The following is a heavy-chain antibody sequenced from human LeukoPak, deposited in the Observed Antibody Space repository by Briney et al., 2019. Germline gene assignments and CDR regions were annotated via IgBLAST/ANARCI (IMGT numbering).Heavy chain of an antibody. Sequence: PSETLSLTCTVSGGSISSSSYYWGWIRQPPGKGLEWIGSIYYSGSTYYNPSLKSRVTISVDTSKTQFSLKLSSVTAADTAVYYCARRMPYCSSTSCHRYYFDYWGQGTLVTVSS. V-gene: IGHV4-39*01. CDR2: IYYSGST. CDR3: ARRMPYCSSTSCHRYYFDY. D-gene: IGHD2-2*01. CDR1: GGSISSSSYY. J-gene: IGHJ4*02.